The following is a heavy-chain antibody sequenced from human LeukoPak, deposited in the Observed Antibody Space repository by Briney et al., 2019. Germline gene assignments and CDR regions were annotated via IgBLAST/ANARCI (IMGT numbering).Heavy chain of an antibody. Sequence: GGSLRLSCVASGFXFSSYGMYWVRQAPGKGLEWVAVIWYDGSNKYYGDSVRGRFTISRDNSKNMLYLGMNSLRGEDTAVYYCARSVGATTDWFDPWGQGTQVIVSS. CDR1: GFXFSSYG. CDR2: IWYDGSNK. CDR3: ARSVGATTDWFDP. J-gene: IGHJ5*02. V-gene: IGHV3-33*01. D-gene: IGHD1-26*01.